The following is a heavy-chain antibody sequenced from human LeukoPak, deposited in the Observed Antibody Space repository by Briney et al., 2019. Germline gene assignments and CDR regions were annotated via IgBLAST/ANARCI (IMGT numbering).Heavy chain of an antibody. CDR3: ARDTRMNTVGATRGFDY. V-gene: IGHV3-11*04. J-gene: IGHJ4*02. CDR2: ISSSGSTI. Sequence: PGGSLRLSCAASGFTFSDYYMSWIRQAPGKGLGWVSYISSSGSTIYYADSVKGRFTISRDNAKNSLYLQMNSLRAEDTAMYYCARDTRMNTVGATRGFDYWGQGTLVTVSS. CDR1: GFTFSDYY. D-gene: IGHD1-26*01.